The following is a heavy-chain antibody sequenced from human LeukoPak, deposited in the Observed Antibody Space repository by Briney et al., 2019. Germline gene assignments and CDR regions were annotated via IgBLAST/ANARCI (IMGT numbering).Heavy chain of an antibody. D-gene: IGHD3-16*02. J-gene: IGHJ4*02. V-gene: IGHV4-34*01. Sequence: PSETLSLTCAVYGGSFSGCYWTWIRQPPGKGLEWIGEMNHSGSANYNPSLKSRVTISVDTSKNQFSLKLSSVTAADTAVYYCARHPPSILGGLRLGELSPWGQGTLVTVSS. CDR2: MNHSGSA. CDR3: ARHPPSILGGLRLGELSP. CDR1: GGSFSGCY.